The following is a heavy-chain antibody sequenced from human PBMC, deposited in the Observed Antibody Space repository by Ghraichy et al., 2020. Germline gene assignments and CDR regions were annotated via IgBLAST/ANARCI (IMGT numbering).Heavy chain of an antibody. V-gene: IGHV1-18*01. J-gene: IGHJ6*02. CDR3: ARDPSHSIADRLYYYYGMDV. D-gene: IGHD6-6*01. Sequence: ASVKVSCKASGYTFTSYGISWVRQAPGQGLEWMGWISAYNGNTNYAQKLQGRVTMTTDTSTSTAYMELRSLRSDDTAVYYCARDPSHSIADRLYYYYGMDVWGQGTTVTVSS. CDR1: GYTFTSYG. CDR2: ISAYNGNT.